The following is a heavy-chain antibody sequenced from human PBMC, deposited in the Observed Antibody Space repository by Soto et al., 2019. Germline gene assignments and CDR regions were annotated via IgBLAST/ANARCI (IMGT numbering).Heavy chain of an antibody. V-gene: IGHV4-59*01. Sequence: PSETLSLTCTVSGGSISSYYWSWIRQPPGKGLEWIGYIYYSGSTNYNPSLKSRVTISVDTSKNQFSLKLSSVTAADTAVYYCATSIAAAGPYYYYRMDVWGQGTTVTVSS. CDR2: IYYSGST. CDR3: ATSIAAAGPYYYYRMDV. J-gene: IGHJ6*02. CDR1: GGSISSYY. D-gene: IGHD6-13*01.